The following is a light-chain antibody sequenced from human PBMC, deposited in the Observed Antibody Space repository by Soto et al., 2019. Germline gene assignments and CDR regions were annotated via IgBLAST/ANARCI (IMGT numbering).Light chain of an antibody. CDR2: AAS. J-gene: IGKJ5*01. Sequence: DLQMTQSPSSLSASVGDIVTITCRASQNINSYLNWYQHKPGKAPNLLIYAASSLQSGVPSRFSGSGSGTHFTLTISSLHPEDSAIYYCQQSYSDPTFGQGTRLEIK. CDR3: QQSYSDPT. CDR1: QNINSY. V-gene: IGKV1-39*01.